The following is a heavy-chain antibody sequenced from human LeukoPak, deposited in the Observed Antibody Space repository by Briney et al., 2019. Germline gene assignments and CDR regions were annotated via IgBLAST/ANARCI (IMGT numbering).Heavy chain of an antibody. Sequence: GASVKVSCKASGYIFTDYYIHWVRQAPGPGLELMGLIGPNSGGTNYAEKFQGRVTMTRDTSISTAYMELGSLISDDTAVYYCARSNIAVRRGDNWFDPWGQGTLVTVSS. CDR1: GYIFTDYY. J-gene: IGHJ5*02. CDR2: IGPNSGGT. CDR3: ARSNIAVRRGDNWFDP. V-gene: IGHV1-2*02. D-gene: IGHD6-6*01.